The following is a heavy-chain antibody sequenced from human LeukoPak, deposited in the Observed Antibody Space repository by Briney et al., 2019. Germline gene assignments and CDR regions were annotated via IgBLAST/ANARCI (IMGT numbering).Heavy chain of an antibody. CDR3: AKVNGLGYSGAYYYYYGMDV. Sequence: PGGSLRLSCAASGFTFSSYAMSWVRQAPGKGLEWVSAISGSGGSTYYADSVKGRFTISRDNSKNTLYLQMNSLRAEDTAVYYCAKVNGLGYSGAYYYYYGMDVWGQGTTVTVSS. J-gene: IGHJ6*02. D-gene: IGHD3-22*01. CDR2: ISGSGGST. V-gene: IGHV3-23*01. CDR1: GFTFSSYA.